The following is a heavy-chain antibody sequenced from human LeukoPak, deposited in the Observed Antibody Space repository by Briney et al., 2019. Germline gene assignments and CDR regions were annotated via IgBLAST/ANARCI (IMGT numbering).Heavy chain of an antibody. CDR2: IYYSGST. D-gene: IGHD2-2*01. CDR3: ARGGTRPDYYFDY. Sequence: SETLSLTCIVSGGSISNYYWSWIRQPPGKGLEWIGYIYYSGSTNYNPSLKSRVTISVDTSKNQFSLKLSSVTAADTAVYYCARGGTRPDYYFDYWGQGTLLTVSS. V-gene: IGHV4-59*01. J-gene: IGHJ4*02. CDR1: GGSISNYY.